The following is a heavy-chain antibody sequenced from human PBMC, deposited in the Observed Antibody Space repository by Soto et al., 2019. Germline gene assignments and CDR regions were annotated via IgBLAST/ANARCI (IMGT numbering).Heavy chain of an antibody. CDR3: ARGLLPYRYCSGGSCPDGDY. V-gene: IGHV1-8*01. J-gene: IGHJ4*02. D-gene: IGHD2-15*01. Sequence: QVPLVQSGAEVKKPGASVKVSCKASGYTFTSYDINWVRQATGQGLEWMGWMNPNSGNTGYAQKFQGRVTMTRNTSISTAYMELSSLRSEDTAVYYCARGLLPYRYCSGGSCPDGDYWGQGTLVTVSS. CDR2: MNPNSGNT. CDR1: GYTFTSYD.